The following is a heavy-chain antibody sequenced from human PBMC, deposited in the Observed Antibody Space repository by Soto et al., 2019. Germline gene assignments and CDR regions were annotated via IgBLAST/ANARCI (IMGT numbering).Heavy chain of an antibody. J-gene: IGHJ2*01. CDR1: GFTFDDYA. V-gene: IGHV3-9*01. CDR3: TKDMGEDGDYDWYFDL. D-gene: IGHD4-17*01. CDR2: ITWHSDRT. Sequence: EGHLVESGGGLAQPGRSLRLSCSASGFTFDDYAMHWVRQPPGKGLQWVAGITWHSDRTDYADFAKGRFSVSRDNARSTLYLEMNSLRTEDTALYYCTKDMGEDGDYDWYFDLWGRGTLVTVS.